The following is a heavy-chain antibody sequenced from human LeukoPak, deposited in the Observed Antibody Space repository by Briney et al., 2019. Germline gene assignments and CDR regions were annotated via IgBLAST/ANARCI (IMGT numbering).Heavy chain of an antibody. D-gene: IGHD2-21*01. V-gene: IGHV4-38-2*01. Sequence: SETLSLTCAVSGYSISSGYYWGWIRQPPGKGLEWIGSIYHSGSTYYNPSLKSRVTISVDTSKNQFSLKLSSVTAADTAVYYCARCGGDCYRGRNWFDPWGQGTLVTVSS. CDR2: IYHSGST. CDR1: GYSISSGYY. J-gene: IGHJ5*02. CDR3: ARCGGDCYRGRNWFDP.